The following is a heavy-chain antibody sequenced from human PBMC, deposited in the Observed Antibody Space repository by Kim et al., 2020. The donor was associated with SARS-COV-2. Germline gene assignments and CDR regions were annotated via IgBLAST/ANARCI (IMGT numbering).Heavy chain of an antibody. D-gene: IGHD3-10*01. CDR3: ARVSRAYGSSHP. Sequence: SETLSLTCAVYGGSFSGYYWSWIRQPPGKGLEWIGEINHSGSTNYNPSLKSRVTISVDTSKNQFSLKLSSVTAADTAVYYCARVSRAYGSSHPWGQGTLVTVSS. CDR1: GGSFSGYY. CDR2: INHSGST. J-gene: IGHJ5*02. V-gene: IGHV4-34*01.